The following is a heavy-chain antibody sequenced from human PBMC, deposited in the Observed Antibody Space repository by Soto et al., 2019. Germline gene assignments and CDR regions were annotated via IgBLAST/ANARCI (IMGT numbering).Heavy chain of an antibody. Sequence: QVQLVESGGGLVKPGGSLRLSCAASGFTFSDYYLSWIRQAPGKGLEWISYISSSSSDTNYADSVKGRFTISRDNAKNSLYLQMNSLRAEDTAVYYCARNPTPKITMIVVNFDYWGQGTLVTVSS. CDR2: ISSSSSDT. CDR1: GFTFSDYY. CDR3: ARNPTPKITMIVVNFDY. J-gene: IGHJ4*02. D-gene: IGHD3-22*01. V-gene: IGHV3-11*06.